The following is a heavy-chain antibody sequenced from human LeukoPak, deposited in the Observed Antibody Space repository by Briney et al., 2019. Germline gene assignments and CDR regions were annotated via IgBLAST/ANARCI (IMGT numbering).Heavy chain of an antibody. CDR1: GGSFSGYY. Sequence: SETLSLTCAVSGGSFSGYYWSWIRQPPGKGLEWIGEINHSGSTNYNPSLKSRVPISVDTSKNQFSLKLSSVTAADTAVYYCARRIVVITTLDYWGQGTLVTVSS. CDR2: INHSGST. J-gene: IGHJ4*02. V-gene: IGHV4-34*01. CDR3: ARRIVVITTLDY. D-gene: IGHD3-22*01.